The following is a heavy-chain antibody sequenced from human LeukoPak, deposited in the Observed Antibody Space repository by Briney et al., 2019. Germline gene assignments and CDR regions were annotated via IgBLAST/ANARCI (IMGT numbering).Heavy chain of an antibody. CDR1: GYTFTGYY. CDR2: INPNSGDT. V-gene: IGHV1-2*02. D-gene: IGHD3-10*01. CDR3: ARGGNYGSGTYTAFDY. J-gene: IGHJ4*02. Sequence: ASAKVSCKASGYTFTGYYIHWVRQAPGQGLQWMGWINPNSGDTHFTQNFQGRVTMTTDTSITTAYMELSRLRSDDTAVYYCARGGNYGSGTYTAFDYWGQGALVTVSS.